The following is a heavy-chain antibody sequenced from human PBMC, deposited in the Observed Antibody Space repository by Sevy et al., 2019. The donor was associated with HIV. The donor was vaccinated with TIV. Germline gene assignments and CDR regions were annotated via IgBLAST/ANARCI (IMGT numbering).Heavy chain of an antibody. J-gene: IGHJ4*02. CDR1: GYTFTSYI. D-gene: IGHD2-15*01. CDR2: ISPLNGDT. CDR3: ARGYCTGGSCSPGGF. Sequence: ASVKVSCKTSGYTFTSYIISWVRQAPGQGLEWMGGISPLNGDTKYVQKFQGRVTMSIDTSTVTAYMDLRSLRSDDTAVYYCARGYCTGGSCSPGGFWGQGTLVTVSS. V-gene: IGHV1-18*01.